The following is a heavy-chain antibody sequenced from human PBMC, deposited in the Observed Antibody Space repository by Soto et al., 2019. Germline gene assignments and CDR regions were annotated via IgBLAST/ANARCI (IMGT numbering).Heavy chain of an antibody. Sequence: SETLSLTCAVSGGSISSSNWWSWVRQPPGKGLEWIGEIYHSGSTNYNPSLKSRVTISVDKSKNQFSLKLSSVTAADTAVYYCARVRYYYDSSGYNNWFDPWGQGTLVTVSS. D-gene: IGHD3-22*01. CDR2: IYHSGST. J-gene: IGHJ5*02. CDR1: GGSISSSNW. V-gene: IGHV4-4*02. CDR3: ARVRYYYDSSGYNNWFDP.